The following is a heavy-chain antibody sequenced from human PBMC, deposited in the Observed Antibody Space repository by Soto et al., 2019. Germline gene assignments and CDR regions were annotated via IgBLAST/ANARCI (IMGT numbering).Heavy chain of an antibody. J-gene: IGHJ5*02. Sequence: PSETLSLTCSVSGGSFSSTSYYWGWIRQPPGKGLEWIGSIYYSGRTYYNPSLKSRITISVDTSKNQFSLKLSSVTAADTAVYYCATQEVGGSYVYTFDPWGQGTLVTVSS. CDR2: IYYSGRT. D-gene: IGHD1-26*01. CDR3: ATQEVGGSYVYTFDP. V-gene: IGHV4-39*01. CDR1: GGSFSSTSYY.